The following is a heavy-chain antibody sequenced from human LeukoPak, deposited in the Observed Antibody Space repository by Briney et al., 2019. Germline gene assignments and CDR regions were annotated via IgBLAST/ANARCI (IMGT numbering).Heavy chain of an antibody. V-gene: IGHV3-7*01. CDR1: GFTLSSHW. D-gene: IGHD6-19*01. CDR3: ARDIGAWSAY. CDR2: IKQDESEI. J-gene: IGHJ4*02. Sequence: GGSLRLSCVGSGFTLSSHWMHWVRQAPGKGLEWVANIKQDESEIYYVDSVKGRFTISRGNAENSLYLQMNSLRAEDTAVYYCARDIGAWSAYWGQGTLVTVSS.